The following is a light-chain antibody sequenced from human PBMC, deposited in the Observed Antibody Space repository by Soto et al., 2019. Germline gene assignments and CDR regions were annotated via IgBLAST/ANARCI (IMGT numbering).Light chain of an antibody. CDR3: QAYDDSLTAFV. J-gene: IGLJ3*02. Sequence: QSVLTQPPSVSGAPGQRVTISCTGNNSNLGAGYDVHWYQHLPGAAPKLVIFGNRNRPSGVPERFSGSKSGTSASLAITGLQAEDEADYYCQAYDDSLTAFVFGGGTKLTVL. CDR2: GNR. CDR1: NSNLGAGYD. V-gene: IGLV1-40*01.